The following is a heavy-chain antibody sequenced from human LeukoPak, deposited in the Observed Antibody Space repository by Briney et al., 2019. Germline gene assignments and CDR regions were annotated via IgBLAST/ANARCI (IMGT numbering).Heavy chain of an antibody. J-gene: IGHJ4*02. Sequence: ASVKVSCKASGYTFTDYYMHWVRQAPGQGLEWMGWINPNSGGINYAQKFQGRVTMTRDTSISTGYMELSSLTSDDTAVYYCAGGRAYYNVIEFWGQGTLVTVS. CDR1: GYTFTDYY. V-gene: IGHV1-2*02. CDR2: INPNSGGI. D-gene: IGHD5-24*01. CDR3: AGGRAYYNVIEF.